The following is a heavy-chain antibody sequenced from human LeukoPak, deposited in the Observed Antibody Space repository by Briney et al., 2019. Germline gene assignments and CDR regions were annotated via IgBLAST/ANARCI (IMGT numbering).Heavy chain of an antibody. D-gene: IGHD6-19*01. V-gene: IGHV3-7*03. J-gene: IGHJ6*03. Sequence: GGSLRLSCTGSGFTFSSYWMSWVRQAPGKGLEWVANIKQDGSEKYYVDSVKGRFTISRDNSKNSLYLQMNSLRVEDTALYYCAKDIKAVAGTSSHMDVWGKGTTVTVSS. CDR3: AKDIKAVAGTSSHMDV. CDR2: IKQDGSEK. CDR1: GFTFSSYW.